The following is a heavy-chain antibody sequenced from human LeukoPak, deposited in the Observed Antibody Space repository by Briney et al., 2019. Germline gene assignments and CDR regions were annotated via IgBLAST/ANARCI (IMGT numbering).Heavy chain of an antibody. Sequence: SETLSLTCTVSGGSISSYYWSWIRQPAGKGLEWIGRIYTSGSTNYNPSLKSRVTMSVDTSKNQFSLKLSSVTAADTAVYYCARLRPEAIVGATNGWFDPWGQGTLVTVSS. CDR1: GGSISSYY. D-gene: IGHD1-26*01. V-gene: IGHV4-4*07. J-gene: IGHJ5*02. CDR3: ARLRPEAIVGATNGWFDP. CDR2: IYTSGST.